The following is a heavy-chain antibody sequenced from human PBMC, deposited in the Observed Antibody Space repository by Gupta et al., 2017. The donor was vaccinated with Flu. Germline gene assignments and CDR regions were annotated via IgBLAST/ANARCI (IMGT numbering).Heavy chain of an antibody. CDR3: AKDLVLAAKKYWYFDL. CDR1: GFTFSSYA. J-gene: IGHJ2*01. D-gene: IGHD2-2*01. Sequence: QVQLVESGGGVVQPGRSLRLSCAASGFTFSSYAMHWVRQAPGKGLEWVAVIPYEGSNKYYGDSVNGRFTISRDNSKNTLYLQMNSLRAEDTAVYYCAKDLVLAAKKYWYFDLWGRGTLVTVSS. CDR2: IPYEGSNK. V-gene: IGHV3-30*18.